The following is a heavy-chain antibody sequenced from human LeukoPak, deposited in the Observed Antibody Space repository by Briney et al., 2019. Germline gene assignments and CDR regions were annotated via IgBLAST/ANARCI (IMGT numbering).Heavy chain of an antibody. CDR1: GGSISSGDYY. CDR2: IYYSGST. V-gene: IGHV4-31*03. D-gene: IGHD3-9*01. J-gene: IGHJ4*02. CDR3: ARSLTGNFDY. Sequence: SETLSLTCTVSGGSISSGDYYWSWIRQHPGKGLEWIGYIYYSGSTYYNPSLKSRVTISVDTSKNQFSLKLSSVTAADTAVYYCARSLTGNFDYWGQGTLVTVSS.